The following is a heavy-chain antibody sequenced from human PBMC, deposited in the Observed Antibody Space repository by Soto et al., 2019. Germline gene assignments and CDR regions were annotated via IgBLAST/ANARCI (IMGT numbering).Heavy chain of an antibody. V-gene: IGHV1-2*02. D-gene: IGHD6-13*01. CDR2: INPNSGGK. CDR3: ARDLGSSWYNWFDP. CDR1: GYTFTGYY. J-gene: IGHJ5*02. Sequence: QVQLVQSGAEVKKPGASVKVSCKASGYTFTGYYMHWVRQAPGQGLEWMGWINPNSGGKNYAQKFQGRVTMTMDTSISTAYMERSRLRSDDTAVYYCARDLGSSWYNWFDPWGQGTLVTVSS.